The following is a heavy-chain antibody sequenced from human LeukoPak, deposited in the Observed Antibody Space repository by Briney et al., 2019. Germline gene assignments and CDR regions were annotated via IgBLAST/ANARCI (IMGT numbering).Heavy chain of an antibody. CDR2: ISSSGSTI. CDR3: ARVGRGVYSSSPGVY. J-gene: IGHJ4*02. Sequence: GGSLRLSCAASGFTFSDNYMSWIRQAPGKGLEWVSYISSSGSTIYYADSVKGRFTISRDNAKNSLYLQMNSLRAEDTAVYYCARVGRGVYSSSPGVYWGQGTLVTVSS. CDR1: GFTFSDNY. V-gene: IGHV3-11*01. D-gene: IGHD6-6*01.